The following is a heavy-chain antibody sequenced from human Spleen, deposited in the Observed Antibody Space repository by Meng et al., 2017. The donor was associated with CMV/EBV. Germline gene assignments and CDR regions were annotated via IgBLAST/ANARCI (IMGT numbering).Heavy chain of an antibody. Sequence: GESLKISCAASGFTFSSYAMSWVRQAPGKGLEWVSAISGSGGSTYYADSVKGRFTISRDNSKNTLYLQMHSLRAEDTAVYYCAKGPSPYCSSTSCTGDPWGQGTLVTVSS. V-gene: IGHV3-23*01. J-gene: IGHJ5*02. CDR1: GFTFSSYA. D-gene: IGHD2-2*01. CDR2: ISGSGGST. CDR3: AKGPSPYCSSTSCTGDP.